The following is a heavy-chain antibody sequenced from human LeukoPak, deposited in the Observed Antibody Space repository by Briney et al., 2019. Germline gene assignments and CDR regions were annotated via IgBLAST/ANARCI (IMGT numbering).Heavy chain of an antibody. V-gene: IGHV3-23*01. J-gene: IGHJ4*02. CDR2: ITDSGGST. D-gene: IGHD6-25*01. CDR1: GFTFSNYA. Sequence: PGGSLRLSCAASGFTFSNYAMNWVPQAPGKGLEWVSGITDSGGSTYYADSVKGRFTISRDNSENTLYLQMNTLRAEDTAIYFWAKSLAARWVIDYWGQGTLVTVSS. CDR3: AKSLAARWVIDY.